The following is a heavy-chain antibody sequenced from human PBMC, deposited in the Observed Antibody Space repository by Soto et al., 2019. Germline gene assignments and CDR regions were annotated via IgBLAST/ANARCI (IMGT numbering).Heavy chain of an antibody. CDR3: ARQIYDSDTGPNFQYYFDS. CDR2: IDPSDSQT. V-gene: IGHV5-10-1*01. D-gene: IGHD3-22*01. J-gene: IGHJ4*02. CDR1: GYSFAGYW. Sequence: GESLKISCKGSGYSFAGYWITWVRQKPGKGLEWMGRIDPSDSQTYYSPSFRGHVTISVIKSITTVFLQWSSLRASDTAMYYCARQIYDSDTGPNFQYYFDSWGQGTPVTVSS.